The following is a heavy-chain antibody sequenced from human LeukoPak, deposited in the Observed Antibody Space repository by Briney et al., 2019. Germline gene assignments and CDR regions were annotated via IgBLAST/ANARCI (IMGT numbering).Heavy chain of an antibody. V-gene: IGHV4-4*08. J-gene: IGHJ4*02. CDR3: ARDRSGAAGGDYFDY. Sequence: SETLSLTCTVSGGSISSYYWSWIRQPPGKGLEWIGRIYTSGSTNYNPSLKSRVTISVDTSKNQFSLKLSSVTAADTAVYYCARDRSGAAGGDYFDYWGQGTLVTVSS. D-gene: IGHD1-26*01. CDR1: GGSISSYY. CDR2: IYTSGST.